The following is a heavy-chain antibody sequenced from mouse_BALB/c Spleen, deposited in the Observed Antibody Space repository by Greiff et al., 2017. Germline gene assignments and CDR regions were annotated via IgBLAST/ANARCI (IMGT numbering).Heavy chain of an antibody. CDR1: GFYINDDY. CDR2: IDPANGNT. CDR3: ARTGGSYAIDY. D-gene: IGHD3-1*01. V-gene: IGHV14-1*02. Sequence: VQLQQSGAELVRPGASVTLSCTASGFYINDDYMHWVKQRPEQGLEWIGWIDPANGNTKYDPKFQGKASITADTSTNTAYLQISSLTAEDTAVYYCARTGGSYAIDYWGQGTSVTVAS. J-gene: IGHJ4*01.